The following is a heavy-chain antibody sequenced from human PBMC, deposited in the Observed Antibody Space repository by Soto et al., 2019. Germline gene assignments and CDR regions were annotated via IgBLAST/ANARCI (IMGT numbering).Heavy chain of an antibody. J-gene: IGHJ5*02. Sequence: AVQDSCKASGCTFISCAISWVRQAAGQKVEGMGGIITICGTTNYAQEFQDRVTITAEESTSTAYMVLRGRRSEDTAVYYCARQGDFWSGSFDPWGQGTLVTVSS. CDR2: IITICGTT. D-gene: IGHD3-3*01. CDR3: ARQGDFWSGSFDP. V-gene: IGHV1-69*13. CDR1: GCTFISCA.